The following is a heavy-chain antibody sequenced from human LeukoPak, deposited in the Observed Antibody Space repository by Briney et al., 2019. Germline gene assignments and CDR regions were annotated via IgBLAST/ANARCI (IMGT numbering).Heavy chain of an antibody. V-gene: IGHV4-34*01. CDR1: GGSFSGYY. Sequence: SETLSLTCAVYGGSFSGYYWSWIRQPPGKGLEWIGEINHSGGTNYNPSLKSRVTISVDTSKNQFSLKLSSVTAADTAVYYCARGCSSTSCFNGAFDYRGQGTLVTVSS. CDR2: INHSGGT. CDR3: ARGCSSTSCFNGAFDY. J-gene: IGHJ4*02. D-gene: IGHD2-2*01.